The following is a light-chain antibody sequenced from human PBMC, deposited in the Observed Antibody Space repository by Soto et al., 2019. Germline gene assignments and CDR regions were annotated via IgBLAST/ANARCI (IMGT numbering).Light chain of an antibody. V-gene: IGLV2-14*01. J-gene: IGLJ2*01. CDR1: SGDVGGYNY. CDR3: SSYTSSSTLV. Sequence: QSALTQPASVSGSPGRSITISCTGTSGDVGGYNYVSWYQQHPGKAPKLMIYDVSNRPSGVSNRFSGSKSGNAASLTISGLQAEDEADYYCSSYTSSSTLVFGGGTKLTVL. CDR2: DVS.